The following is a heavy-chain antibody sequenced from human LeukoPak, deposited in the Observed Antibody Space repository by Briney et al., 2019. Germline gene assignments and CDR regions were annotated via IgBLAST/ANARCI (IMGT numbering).Heavy chain of an antibody. CDR1: GGTLSSYA. CDR3: ARDQDYYDSSGYPP. J-gene: IGHJ5*02. D-gene: IGHD3-22*01. Sequence: ASVNVSCKASGGTLSSYAISWVRQAPGQGLEWMGIINPSGGSTSYAQKFQGRVTMTRDTSTSTVYMELSSLRSEDTAVYYCARDQDYYDSSGYPPWGQGTLVTVSS. V-gene: IGHV1-46*01. CDR2: INPSGGST.